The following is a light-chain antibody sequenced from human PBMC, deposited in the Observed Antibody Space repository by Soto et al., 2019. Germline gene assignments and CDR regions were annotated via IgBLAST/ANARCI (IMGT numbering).Light chain of an antibody. J-gene: IGLJ1*01. CDR3: SSYTTSNTRQIV. V-gene: IGLV2-14*03. CDR1: SSDVGTYKY. Sequence: QSALTQPASVSGSPGQSITISCTGTSSDVGTYKYVSWYQQHPGKAPKLIIYDVSNRPSGVSNRFSGSKSGNTASLTISGLQAEDEADYYCSSYTTSNTRQIVFGTGTKVTVL. CDR2: DVS.